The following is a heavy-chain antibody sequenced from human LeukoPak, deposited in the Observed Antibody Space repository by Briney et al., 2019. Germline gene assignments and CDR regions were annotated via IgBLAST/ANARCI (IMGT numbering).Heavy chain of an antibody. CDR1: GGSFSGYY. Sequence: PSETLSLTCAVYGGSFSGYYWSWIRQPPGKGLEWIGEINHSGSTNYNPSLKSRATISVDTSKNQFSLKLSSVTAADTAVYYCASVPPTTYFDYWGQGTLVTVS. J-gene: IGHJ4*02. D-gene: IGHD1-1*01. CDR2: INHSGST. CDR3: ASVPPTTYFDY. V-gene: IGHV4-34*01.